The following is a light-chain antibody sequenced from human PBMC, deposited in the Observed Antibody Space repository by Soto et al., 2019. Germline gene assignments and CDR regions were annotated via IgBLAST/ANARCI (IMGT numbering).Light chain of an antibody. Sequence: EFVLTQSPDTLSVSPGDRATLSCRAGQSVGRDYLAWYQQKPGQAPRLLIHGASNRATGIPDRFSGSGSGTDFTLSISRLEPEDFAVYYCQQYAKSPITFGQGTRLEIK. CDR2: GAS. V-gene: IGKV3-20*01. J-gene: IGKJ5*01. CDR1: QSVGRDY. CDR3: QQYAKSPIT.